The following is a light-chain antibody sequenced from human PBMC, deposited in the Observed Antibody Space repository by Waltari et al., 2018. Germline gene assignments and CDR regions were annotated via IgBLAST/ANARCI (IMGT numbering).Light chain of an antibody. Sequence: DVVMTQTPLSSPVTLGQQASISCRYSTSLLHVDGNTYLNWFQQRPGQHPRLLIYKISNRFSGVPDRFSGGGAGTDFTLKISRVEAEDVGVYYCMQATESPLTFGGGTKVEIK. J-gene: IGKJ4*01. CDR3: MQATESPLT. CDR1: TSLLHVDGNTY. CDR2: KIS. V-gene: IGKV2-24*01.